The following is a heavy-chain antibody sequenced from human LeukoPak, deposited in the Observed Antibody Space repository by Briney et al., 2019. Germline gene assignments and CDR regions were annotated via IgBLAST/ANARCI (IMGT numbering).Heavy chain of an antibody. CDR2: INSDGSNT. D-gene: IGHD3-22*01. V-gene: IGHV3-74*01. Sequence: GGSLRLSCAASGFTFSSSWMHWVRQAPGKGLVWVSRINSDGSNTNYADSVKGRFTISRDNAKNTLYLQMNSLRAEDTAVYYCVGSLMWLEDYWGQGTLVIVSS. J-gene: IGHJ4*02. CDR1: GFTFSSSW. CDR3: VGSLMWLEDY.